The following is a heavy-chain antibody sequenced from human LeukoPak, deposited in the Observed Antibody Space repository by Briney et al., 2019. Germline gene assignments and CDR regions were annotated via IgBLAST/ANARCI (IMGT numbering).Heavy chain of an antibody. CDR1: GFTFSSYA. V-gene: IGHV3-23*01. Sequence: GGSLRLSCAASGFTFSSYAMSWVRQAPGKGLEWVSAISGSGGSTYYADSVKGRFTISRDNSKNTLYLQMNSLRAEDTAVYYCARSRDGYNYLDYWGQGTLVTVSS. D-gene: IGHD5-24*01. J-gene: IGHJ4*02. CDR3: ARSRDGYNYLDY. CDR2: ISGSGGST.